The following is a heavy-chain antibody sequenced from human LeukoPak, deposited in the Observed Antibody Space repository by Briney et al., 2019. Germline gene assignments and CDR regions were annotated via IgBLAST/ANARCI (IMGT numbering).Heavy chain of an antibody. CDR2: INHSGST. CDR1: GGSLSGYY. V-gene: IGHV4-34*01. J-gene: IGHJ4*02. D-gene: IGHD4-23*01. Sequence: PSETLSLTCAVYGGSLSGYYWSWIRQPPGKGLEWIGEINHSGSTNYNPSLKSRVTISVDTSKNQFSLKLSSVTAADTAVYYCARVTVGAYTVVTLGPSGYFGYWGQGTLVTVSS. CDR3: ARVTVGAYTVVTLGPSGYFGY.